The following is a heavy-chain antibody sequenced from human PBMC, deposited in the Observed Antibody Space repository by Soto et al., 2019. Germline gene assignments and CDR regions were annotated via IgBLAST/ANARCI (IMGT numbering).Heavy chain of an antibody. Sequence: EVQLVESGGGLVKPGGSLRLSCAASGFTFSNAWMNWVRQAPGKGLEWVGRIKSKTDGGTTDYAAPVKGRFTISRDDSKNTLYLQMNSLKTEDTAVYYCTTDSGLDGAIFGVVTPPLYYFDYWGQGTLVTVSS. CDR3: TTDSGLDGAIFGVVTPPLYYFDY. CDR1: GFTFSNAW. V-gene: IGHV3-15*07. D-gene: IGHD3-3*01. CDR2: IKSKTDGGTT. J-gene: IGHJ4*02.